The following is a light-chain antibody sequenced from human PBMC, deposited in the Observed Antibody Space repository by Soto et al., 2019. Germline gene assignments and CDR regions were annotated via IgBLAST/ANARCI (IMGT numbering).Light chain of an antibody. CDR2: KVN. CDR1: SSDVGHPYNY. V-gene: IGLV2-14*01. Sequence: QSALTQPASVSGSPGQSTTISCTGTSSDVGHPYNYVSWYQQYPGKAPKLLIFKVNNRPSGISGRFSGSKSGNTASLTISGLQAEDEGDYYSMSFVESTSTHWVLGGGTKLTVL. J-gene: IGLJ3*02. CDR3: MSFVESTSTHWV.